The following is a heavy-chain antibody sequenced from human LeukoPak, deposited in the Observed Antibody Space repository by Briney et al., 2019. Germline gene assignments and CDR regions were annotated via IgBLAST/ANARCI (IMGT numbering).Heavy chain of an antibody. CDR2: FYDSGNT. D-gene: IGHD2-2*01. CDR3: ARVGQLAFDY. CDR1: GYSISSGYY. Sequence: SSETLSLTCTVSGYSISSGYYWGWIRQPPGKGLEWIGSFYDSGNTYYNPSLKSRVTISVDTSKNQFSLKLSSVTAADTAVYYCARVGQLAFDYWGQGTLVTVSS. J-gene: IGHJ4*02. V-gene: IGHV4-38-2*02.